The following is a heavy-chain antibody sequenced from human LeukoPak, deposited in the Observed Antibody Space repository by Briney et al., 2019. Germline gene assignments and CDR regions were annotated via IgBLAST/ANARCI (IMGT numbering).Heavy chain of an antibody. CDR1: GFTFSSYA. J-gene: IGHJ4*02. CDR3: ASGYDLRGGIDY. Sequence: PGRSLRLSCAASGFTFSSYAMHWVRQAPGKGLEWVAVIPYDGSNKYYADSVKGRFTISRDNSKNTLYLQMNSLRAEDTAVYYCASGYDLRGGIDYWGQGTLVTVSS. D-gene: IGHD5-18*01. V-gene: IGHV3-30*04. CDR2: IPYDGSNK.